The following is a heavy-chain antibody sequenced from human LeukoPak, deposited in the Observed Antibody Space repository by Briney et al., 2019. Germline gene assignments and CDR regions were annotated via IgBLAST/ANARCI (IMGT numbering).Heavy chain of an antibody. CDR2: IYHSGST. V-gene: IGHV4-30-2*01. J-gene: IGHJ4*02. CDR3: ARSRDYPAFDY. Sequence: SETLSLTCAVSGGSISSGGYSWSWIRQPPGKGLEWIGYIYHSGSTYYNPSLKSRVTISVDRSKNQFSLKLGSVTAADTAVYYCARSRDYPAFDYWGQGTLVTVSS. CDR1: GGSISSGGYS. D-gene: IGHD2-2*01.